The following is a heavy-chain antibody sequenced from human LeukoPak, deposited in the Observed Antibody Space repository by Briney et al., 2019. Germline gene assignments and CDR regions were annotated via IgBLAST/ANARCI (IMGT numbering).Heavy chain of an antibody. CDR1: GFTFSSYA. CDR2: ISGSGGST. D-gene: IGHD3-10*01. CDR3: AKRGYGSGSYGGD. V-gene: IGHV3-23*01. Sequence: AGGSLRLSCAASGFTFSSYAMSWVRQAPGKGLEWVSAISGSGGSTYYADSVKGRFTISRDNSKNTLYLQMNSLRAEDTAVYYCAKRGYGSGSYGGDWGQGTLVTVSS. J-gene: IGHJ4*02.